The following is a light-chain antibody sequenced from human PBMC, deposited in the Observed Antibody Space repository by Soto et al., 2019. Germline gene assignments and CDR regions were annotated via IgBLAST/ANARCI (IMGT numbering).Light chain of an antibody. V-gene: IGLV2-14*01. CDR2: EVS. CDR3: SSYTSSGTYV. CDR1: SSDVGVYNY. J-gene: IGLJ1*01. Sequence: QAVVTQPASVSGSPGQSITISCTGTSSDVGVYNYVSWYQQHPGKAPKLMIYEVSDRPSGVSNRFSGSKSGNTASLTISGLQAEDEADYYCSSYTSSGTYVFGTGTKLTVL.